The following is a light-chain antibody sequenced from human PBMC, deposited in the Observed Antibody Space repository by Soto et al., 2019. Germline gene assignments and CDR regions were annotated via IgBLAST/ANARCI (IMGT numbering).Light chain of an antibody. CDR3: QQYNTWPPIT. CDR1: QSIGDT. V-gene: IGKV3-15*01. CDR2: GAS. J-gene: IGKJ5*01. Sequence: EIVMTQSPATLSVSPGGRATLSCRASQSIGDTLAWYQQKPGQAPRLLIYGASSRVTGFTARFSGSGSGTDFTLTISSLQSEDFAVYYCQQYNTWPPITFGQGTRLEI.